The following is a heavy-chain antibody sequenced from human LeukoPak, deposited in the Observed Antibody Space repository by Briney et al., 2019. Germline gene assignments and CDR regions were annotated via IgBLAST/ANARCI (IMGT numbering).Heavy chain of an antibody. Sequence: ASVKVSCKASGYTFTSYGISWVRQAPGQGLEWMGWISAYNGNTNYAQKLQGRVTMTTDTSASTAYMELRSLRSDDTAVYYCARTGYCSGGSCGRDWFDPWGQGTLVTVSS. J-gene: IGHJ5*02. CDR2: ISAYNGNT. D-gene: IGHD2-15*01. V-gene: IGHV1-18*01. CDR3: ARTGYCSGGSCGRDWFDP. CDR1: GYTFTSYG.